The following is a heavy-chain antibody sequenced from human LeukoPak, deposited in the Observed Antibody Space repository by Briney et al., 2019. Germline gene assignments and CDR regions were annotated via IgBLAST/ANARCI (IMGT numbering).Heavy chain of an antibody. CDR3: ARARYCIGTTCPAGYYGMDV. CDR2: INTNTGNP. V-gene: IGHV7-4-1*02. D-gene: IGHD2/OR15-2a*01. CDR1: GYTFNSYA. Sequence: GASVKVSCKASGYTFNSYAMDWVRQAPGQGLEWMGWINTNTGNPTYAQGFTGRFVFSLDTSVSTAFLKISSLKAEDTAVYYCARARYCIGTTCPAGYYGMDVWGQGTTVTVSS. J-gene: IGHJ6*02.